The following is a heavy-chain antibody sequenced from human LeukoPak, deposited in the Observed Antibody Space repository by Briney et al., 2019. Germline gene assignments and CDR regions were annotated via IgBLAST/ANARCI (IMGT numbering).Heavy chain of an antibody. D-gene: IGHD2-15*01. J-gene: IGHJ4*02. CDR1: GGSFSGYY. V-gene: IGHV4-34*01. CDR3: ARGRSNCSGGSCPAGYFDY. CDR2: INHSGST. Sequence: PSETLSLTCAVYGGSFSGYYWSWIRQPPGKGLEWIGEINHSGSTNYNPSLKSRVTISVDTSMNQFTLKMSSVTAADTAVYYCARGRSNCSGGSCPAGYFDYWGQGTLVTVSS.